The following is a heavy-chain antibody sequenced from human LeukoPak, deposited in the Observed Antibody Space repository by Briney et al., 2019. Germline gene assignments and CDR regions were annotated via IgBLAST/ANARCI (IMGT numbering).Heavy chain of an antibody. J-gene: IGHJ6*02. CDR1: GFTFNYAW. V-gene: IGHV3-15*04. D-gene: IGHD1-7*01. Sequence: GGSLRLSCAASGFTFNYAWMSWVRQVPGKGLEWVGQTVSEIDGGTTDYAAPVKGRFTISRDDSKSTLYLQMNSLKIEDTAVYYCTTDEDWNYARKDVWGQGATVIVS. CDR3: TTDEDWNYARKDV. CDR2: TVSEIDGGTT.